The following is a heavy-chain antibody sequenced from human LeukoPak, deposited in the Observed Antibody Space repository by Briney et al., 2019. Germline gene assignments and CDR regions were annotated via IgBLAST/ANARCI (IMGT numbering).Heavy chain of an antibody. CDR2: INHSGST. J-gene: IGHJ4*02. CDR1: GGSFSGYY. CDR3: ARNGDYYDSSGYYSGYYFDY. V-gene: IGHV4-34*01. D-gene: IGHD3-22*01. Sequence: SETLSLTCAVYGGSFSGYYWSWIRQPPGKGLEWIGEINHSGSTNYNPSLKSRVTISVDTSKNQFSLKLSSVTAADTAVYYCARNGDYYDSSGYYSGYYFDYWGQGTLVTVSS.